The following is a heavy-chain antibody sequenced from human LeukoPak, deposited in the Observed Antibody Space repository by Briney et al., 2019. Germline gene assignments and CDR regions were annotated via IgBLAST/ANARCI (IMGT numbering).Heavy chain of an antibody. CDR1: GFTFSNYW. Sequence: GGSLRLSCAASGFTFSNYWMTWVRHPPGKGLEWVANIKEDGSAKYYGASVKGRFTISRDNAKNSLYLQMNSLTAEDTAVYFCARGEAWFDSWGQGTLVTISS. J-gene: IGHJ5*01. CDR3: ARGEAWFDS. CDR2: IKEDGSAK. V-gene: IGHV3-7*04.